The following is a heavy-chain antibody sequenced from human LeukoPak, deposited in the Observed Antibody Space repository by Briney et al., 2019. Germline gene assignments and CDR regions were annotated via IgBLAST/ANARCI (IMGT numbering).Heavy chain of an antibody. J-gene: IGHJ3*02. CDR2: IIPILNIT. CDR3: ASPYPGRGTMLPFDI. V-gene: IGHV1-69*04. CDR1: GGTFNSYA. D-gene: IGHD4/OR15-4a*01. Sequence: ASVKVSCKASGGTFNSYAISWVRQAPGQGLEWMGRIIPILNITNYAQKIHARVTITADKSTSTAYMELSSLTSEDTAVYYCASPYPGRGTMLPFDIWGQGTMVTVSS.